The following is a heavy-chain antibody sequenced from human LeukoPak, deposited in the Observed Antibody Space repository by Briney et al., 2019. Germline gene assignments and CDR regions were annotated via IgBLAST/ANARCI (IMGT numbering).Heavy chain of an antibody. J-gene: IGHJ6*03. D-gene: IGHD6-19*01. Sequence: KPSETLSLTCAVYGGSFSGYYWTWIRQPPGQGLEWIGEVTDTGNRNYNPSLRSRVTISVDKAKKQFSMKLTSVTAADTSVFYCARGRGYSSGWGHYYYSIDVWGQGTTVTVS. CDR1: GGSFSGYY. V-gene: IGHV4-34*01. CDR2: VTDTGNR. CDR3: ARGRGYSSGWGHYYYSIDV.